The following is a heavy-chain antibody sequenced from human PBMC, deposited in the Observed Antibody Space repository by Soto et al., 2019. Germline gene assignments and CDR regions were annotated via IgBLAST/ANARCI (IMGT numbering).Heavy chain of an antibody. D-gene: IGHD2-21*01. V-gene: IGHV4-39*01. J-gene: IGHJ5*02. CDR2: VYHNGGA. CDR1: VVSIHTSHSF. CDR3: GRVVEGATRHTDPDA. Sequence: PSETLSLTATVPVVSIHTSHSFWAWLLQPPGKGLQFIASVYHNGGAHYNSSLNSRVTISVDTANNQVSLRMTSPTAADTAFYYCGRVVEGATRHTDPDAWGQGILVTVSS.